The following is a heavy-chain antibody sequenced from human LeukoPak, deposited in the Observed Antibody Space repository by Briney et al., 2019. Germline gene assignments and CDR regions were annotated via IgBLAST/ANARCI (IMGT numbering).Heavy chain of an antibody. D-gene: IGHD4-23*01. Sequence: GGSLRLSCAASGFTFSSYGMHWVRQAPGKGLEWVASVKPDGSENSYMDYLKGRFSISRDNARDSLYLQMNSLRAEDTAVYYCARLYGGHTTYDYWGQGTLVTVSS. CDR1: GFTFSSYG. CDR2: VKPDGSEN. CDR3: ARLYGGHTTYDY. J-gene: IGHJ4*02. V-gene: IGHV3-7*01.